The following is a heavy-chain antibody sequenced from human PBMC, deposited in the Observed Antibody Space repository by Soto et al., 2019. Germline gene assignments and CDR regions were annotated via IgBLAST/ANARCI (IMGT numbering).Heavy chain of an antibody. CDR3: RRGNSPTST. Sequence: EVQVVESGGGLVQPGGSLRLSCVTSGFSFSTFWLNWVRQAPGRGLGWVANINQDGSEKYYVDSVKGRFTISRDNAHNSLYLQMNSLIVEDTAVYYCRRGNSPTSTWGQGTLVTVSS. V-gene: IGHV3-7*01. CDR1: GFSFSTFW. CDR2: INQDGSEK. J-gene: IGHJ5*02. D-gene: IGHD4-4*01.